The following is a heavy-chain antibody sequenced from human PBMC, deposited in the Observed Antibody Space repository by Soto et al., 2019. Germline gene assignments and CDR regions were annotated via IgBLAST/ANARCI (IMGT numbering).Heavy chain of an antibody. CDR2: VSGNNGAS. CDR1: GYTSADFG. V-gene: IGHV1-18*04. Sequence: QAQLMQSGTEVKKPGASVTVSCKASGYTSADFGISWVRQAPGQGLEWMGWVSGNNGASNPAPKVQGRITMTLDTSTGVSYMALRSLRSDDTAIYYCVRDQKYFRVNGNWFDSWGQGTLVSVSS. D-gene: IGHD2-2*01. J-gene: IGHJ5*01. CDR3: VRDQKYFRVNGNWFDS.